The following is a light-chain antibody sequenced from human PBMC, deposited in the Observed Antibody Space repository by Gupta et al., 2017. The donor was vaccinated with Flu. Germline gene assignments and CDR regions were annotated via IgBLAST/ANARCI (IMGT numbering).Light chain of an antibody. Sequence: QSALTQPASVSGSPGQSITLSCTGTSSDIDDYNYVSWYQQHPGKAPKLIIYEVSNRPSGVSNRFSGSKSDNTASLTISGLQAEDEADYYCSSNTNSITLVFGTGTKVTVL. CDR1: SSDIDDYNY. V-gene: IGLV2-14*01. J-gene: IGLJ1*01. CDR2: EVS. CDR3: SSNTNSITLV.